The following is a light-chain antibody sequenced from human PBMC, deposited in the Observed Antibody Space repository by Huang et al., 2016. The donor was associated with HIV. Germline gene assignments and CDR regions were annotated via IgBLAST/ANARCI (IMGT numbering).Light chain of an antibody. CDR3: QQYNSWPPLFT. V-gene: IGKV3-15*01. CDR2: GAS. Sequence: EVLLTQSPATLSVSPGERATLSCRASQSVSTNLDGYQQNPGQAPRLLIYGASTRATGVPARFSGSGSGTEFTLTISSLQSEDSAVYYCQQYNSWPPLFTFGPGTKVDIK. J-gene: IGKJ3*01. CDR1: QSVSTN.